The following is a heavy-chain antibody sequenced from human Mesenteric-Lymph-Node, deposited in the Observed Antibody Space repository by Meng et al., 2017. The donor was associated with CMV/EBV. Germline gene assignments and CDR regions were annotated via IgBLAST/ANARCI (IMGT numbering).Heavy chain of an antibody. Sequence: SVKVSCKASGGTFNTHIINWVRQAPGHGLEWMGRIIPILETPNYAQKFQGRVTITADKSASTAYMELSSLTSEDTAVYYCALGARNPLARAYHFDYWGHGTLVTVSS. V-gene: IGHV1-69*08. CDR2: IIPILETP. D-gene: IGHD5-12*01. CDR1: GGTFNTHI. CDR3: ALGARNPLARAYHFDY. J-gene: IGHJ4*01.